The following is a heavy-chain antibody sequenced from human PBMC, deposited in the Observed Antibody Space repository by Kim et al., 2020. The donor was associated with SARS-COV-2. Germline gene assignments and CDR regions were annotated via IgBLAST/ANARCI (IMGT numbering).Heavy chain of an antibody. CDR2: TG. J-gene: IGHJ4*02. D-gene: IGHD6-19*01. V-gene: IGHV1-69*01. CDR3: ARDSSGWWNY. Sequence: TGNYEQKFQGRVTITADESTSTAYMELSSLRSEDTAVYYCARDSSGWWNYWGQGTLVTVSS.